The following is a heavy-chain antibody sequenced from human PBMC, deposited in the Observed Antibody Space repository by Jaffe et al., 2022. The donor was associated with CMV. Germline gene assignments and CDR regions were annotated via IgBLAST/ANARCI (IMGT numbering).Heavy chain of an antibody. V-gene: IGHV6-1*01. Sequence: QVQLQQSGPGLVKPSQTLSLTCAISGDSVSSNSAAWNWIRQSPSRGLEWLGRTYYRSKWYNDYAVSVKSRITINPDTSKNQFSLQLNSVTPEDTAVYYCARDGLDRLGSAYYYYYGMDVWGQGTTVTVSS. D-gene: IGHD3-9*01. CDR1: GDSVSSNSAA. J-gene: IGHJ6*02. CDR3: ARDGLDRLGSAYYYYYGMDV. CDR2: TYYRSKWYN.